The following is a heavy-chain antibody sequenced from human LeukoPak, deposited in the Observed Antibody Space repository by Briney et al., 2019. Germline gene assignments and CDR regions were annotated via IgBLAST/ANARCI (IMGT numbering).Heavy chain of an antibody. CDR3: ARSWLFIWYDSSGYLDY. D-gene: IGHD3-22*01. Sequence: PSETLSLTCAVYGRSFSCYYWSWIRQPPGKGLEWIGEINHSGSTNYNPSLKSRVTISVDTSKNQFSLKLSSVTAADTAVYYCARSWLFIWYDSSGYLDYWGQGTLVTVSS. CDR2: INHSGST. CDR1: GRSFSCYY. V-gene: IGHV4-34*01. J-gene: IGHJ4*02.